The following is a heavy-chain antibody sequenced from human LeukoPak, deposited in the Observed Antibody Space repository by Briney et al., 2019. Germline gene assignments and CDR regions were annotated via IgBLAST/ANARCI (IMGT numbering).Heavy chain of an antibody. CDR3: AREGEYSYGYGDY. V-gene: IGHV4-34*01. CDR1: GGSFIGYY. CDR2: INHSGST. D-gene: IGHD5-18*01. J-gene: IGHJ4*02. Sequence: PSETLSLTCAVYGGSFIGYYWSWIRQPPGKGLEWIGEINHSGSTNYNPSLKSRVTISVDTSKNQFSLKLSSVTAADTAVYYCAREGEYSYGYGDYWGQGTLVTVSS.